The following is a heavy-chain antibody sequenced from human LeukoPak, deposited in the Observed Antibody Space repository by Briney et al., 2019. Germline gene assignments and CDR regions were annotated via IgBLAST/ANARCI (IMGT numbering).Heavy chain of an antibody. Sequence: SETLSLTCAVYSGSFSGYYWSWIRQPPGKGLEWIGEINHSGSTNYNPSLKSRVTISVDTSKNQFSLKLSSVTAADTAVYYCARPRGSRHFDLWGRGTLVTVSS. D-gene: IGHD2-2*01. J-gene: IGHJ2*01. CDR3: ARPRGSRHFDL. CDR1: SGSFSGYY. CDR2: INHSGST. V-gene: IGHV4-34*01.